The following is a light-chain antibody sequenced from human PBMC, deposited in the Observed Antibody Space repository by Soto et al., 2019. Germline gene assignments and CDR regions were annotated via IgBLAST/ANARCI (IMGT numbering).Light chain of an antibody. J-gene: IGKJ1*01. CDR3: QQYGSSQWT. CDR1: QSVSSSY. CDR2: GAS. V-gene: IGKV3-20*01. Sequence: EIMLTQSPGTLSLSPGERATLSCRASQSVSSSYLAWYQQKPGQAPRLLIYGASSRATGIPDRFSGSGSGTDFTLTISRLEPEDFAVYYCQQYGSSQWTFGQGTRWIS.